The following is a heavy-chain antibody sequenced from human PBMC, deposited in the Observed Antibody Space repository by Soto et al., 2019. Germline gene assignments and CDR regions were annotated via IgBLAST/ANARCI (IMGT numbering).Heavy chain of an antibody. CDR1: GGSISSGGYY. CDR2: IYYSGST. V-gene: IGHV4-31*03. Sequence: TLSLTCTVSGGSISSGGYYWSWIRQHPGKGLEWIGYIYYSGSTYYNPSLKSRVTISVDTSKNQFSLKLSSVTAADTAVYYCARSAVEMATIGYYFDYWGQGTLVTVSS. CDR3: ARSAVEMATIGYYFDY. D-gene: IGHD5-12*01. J-gene: IGHJ4*02.